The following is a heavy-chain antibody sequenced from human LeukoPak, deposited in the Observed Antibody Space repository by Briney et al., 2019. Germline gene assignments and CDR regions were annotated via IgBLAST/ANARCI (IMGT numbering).Heavy chain of an antibody. CDR3: ARGGSSGYFYPVLDY. CDR2: IYYSGNT. CDR1: GASITIYY. V-gene: IGHV4-59*01. D-gene: IGHD3-22*01. J-gene: IGHJ4*02. Sequence: SETLSLTCTVSGASITIYYWTWICQPPGKGLEWIGDIYYSGNTNYNPSLKSRVTISLDTSKKQFSLKLSSVTSADTAVYYCARGGSSGYFYPVLDYWGQGTLVTVSS.